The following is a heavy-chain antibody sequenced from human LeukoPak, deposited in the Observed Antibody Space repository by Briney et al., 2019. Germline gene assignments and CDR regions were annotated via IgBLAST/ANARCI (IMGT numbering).Heavy chain of an antibody. CDR2: ISYNGNNK. CDR1: GFTFSSYA. D-gene: IGHD2-21*02. J-gene: IGHJ4*02. Sequence: GGSLRLSCAASGFTFSSYAMHWVRQAPGKGLEWVAVISYNGNNKYHADSVKGRFTISRDNSKNTLYLQMNSLRTEDTAVYYCARQQWLLLVWMGSFDRWGQGTLVTVSS. CDR3: ARQQWLLLVWMGSFDR. V-gene: IGHV3-30-3*01.